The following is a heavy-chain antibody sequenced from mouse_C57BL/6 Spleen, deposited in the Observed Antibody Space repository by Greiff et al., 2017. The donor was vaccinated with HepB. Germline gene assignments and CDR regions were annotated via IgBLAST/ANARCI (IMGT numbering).Heavy chain of an antibody. CDR1: GYTFTGYW. Sequence: VQLQQSGAELMKPGASVKLSCKATGYTFTGYWIEWVKQRPGHGLEWIGEILPGSGSTNYNEKFKGKATFTADTSSNTAYMQLISLTTEDSDIYYCARGRSTMVTTDYAMDYWGQGTSVTVSS. D-gene: IGHD2-2*01. CDR2: ILPGSGST. J-gene: IGHJ4*01. V-gene: IGHV1-9*01. CDR3: ARGRSTMVTTDYAMDY.